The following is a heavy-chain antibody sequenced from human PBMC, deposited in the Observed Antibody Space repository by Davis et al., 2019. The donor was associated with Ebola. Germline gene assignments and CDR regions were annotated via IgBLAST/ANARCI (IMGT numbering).Heavy chain of an antibody. CDR1: GFIFSNYA. D-gene: IGHD2-15*01. CDR3: ARVNTDIVVVVAAMDV. CDR2: ISGSGGST. V-gene: IGHV3-23*01. Sequence: GESLKISCAASGFIFSNYAMSWVRQAPGKGLEWVSAISGSGGSTYYADSVKGRFTISRDNSKNTLYLQMNSLRAEDTAVYYCARVNTDIVVVVAAMDVWGQGTTVTVSS. J-gene: IGHJ6*02.